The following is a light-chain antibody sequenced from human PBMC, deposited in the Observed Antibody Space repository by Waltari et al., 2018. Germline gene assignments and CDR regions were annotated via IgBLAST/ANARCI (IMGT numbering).Light chain of an antibody. CDR2: GAS. Sequence: EIVMTQSPATLSVSPGERATLSCRASQSVSSNLAWYQQKPGQAPRLLIYGASTRATCIPARFSGSGSGTEFTLTISSLQSEDFAVYYCQQYNNWLTFGPGTKVDIK. V-gene: IGKV3-15*01. CDR3: QQYNNWLT. CDR1: QSVSSN. J-gene: IGKJ3*01.